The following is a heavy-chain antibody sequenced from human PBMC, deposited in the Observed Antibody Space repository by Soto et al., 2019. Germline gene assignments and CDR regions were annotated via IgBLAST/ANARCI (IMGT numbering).Heavy chain of an antibody. CDR1: GFTFSSYA. CDR2: ISYDGSNK. D-gene: IGHD2-15*01. J-gene: IGHJ3*02. Sequence: LGGSLRLSCAASGFTFSSYAMHWVRQAPGKGLEWVAVISYDGSNKYYADSVKGRFTISRDNSKNSLYLQMNSLRAEDTAVYYCARTNRILDAFDIWGQGTMVTVSS. CDR3: ARTNRILDAFDI. V-gene: IGHV3-30-3*01.